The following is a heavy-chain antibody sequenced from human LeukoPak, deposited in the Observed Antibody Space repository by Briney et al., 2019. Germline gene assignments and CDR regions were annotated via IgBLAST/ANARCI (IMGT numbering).Heavy chain of an antibody. Sequence: SETLSLICTVSGYSISSGYYWGWIRQPPGKGLEWIGSIYHSGSTYYNPSLKSRVTISVDTSKNQFSLKLSSVTAADTAVYYCARPGIAAAGGTWFDPWGQGTLVTVSS. CDR2: IYHSGST. CDR3: ARPGIAAAGGTWFDP. J-gene: IGHJ5*02. CDR1: GYSISSGYY. V-gene: IGHV4-38-2*02. D-gene: IGHD6-13*01.